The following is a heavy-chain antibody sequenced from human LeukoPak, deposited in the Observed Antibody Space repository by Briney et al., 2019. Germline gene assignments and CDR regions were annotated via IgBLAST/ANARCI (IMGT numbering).Heavy chain of an antibody. V-gene: IGHV4-34*01. CDR1: GGSFSGYY. D-gene: IGHD3-10*01. CDR3: ARHSFWFGELLHFDY. Sequence: PSETLSLTCAVYGGSFSGYYWSWIRQPPGKGLEWIGEINHSGSTNYNPSLKSRVTISVDTSKNQFSLKLSSVTAADTAVYYCARHSFWFGELLHFDYWGQGTLVTVSS. CDR2: INHSGST. J-gene: IGHJ4*02.